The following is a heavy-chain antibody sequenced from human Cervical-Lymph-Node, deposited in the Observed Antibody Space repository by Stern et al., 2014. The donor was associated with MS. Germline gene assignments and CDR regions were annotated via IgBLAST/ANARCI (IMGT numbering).Heavy chain of an antibody. CDR3: ALSSETSDRGYSLGYDL. V-gene: IGHV1-69*01. Sequence: VQLVESGAEVTQPGSSVKVSCKASGGTFSKFPSSWVRQAPGQGLEWMGGIFPVFGTPTYAQEVRGRVTITADVSTSTVYMELSSLRSDDTAVYYCALSSETSDRGYSLGYDLWGQGTLVTVSS. CDR1: GGTFSKFP. D-gene: IGHD1-14*01. CDR2: IFPVFGTP. J-gene: IGHJ5*02.